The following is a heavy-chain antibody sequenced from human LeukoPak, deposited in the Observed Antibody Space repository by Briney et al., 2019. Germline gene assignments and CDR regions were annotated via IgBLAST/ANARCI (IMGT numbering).Heavy chain of an antibody. V-gene: IGHV4-61*02. D-gene: IGHD5-18*01. CDR3: ARDSYNYGSGSFDY. CDR1: GASIISGSYY. CDR2: MSTGGNT. Sequence: SETLSLTCTVSGASIISGSYYWSWIRQPAGKGLEWVGRMSTGGNTNYNPSLKSRVTISVDTSKNQFSLNLTSVTAADTAVYYCARDSYNYGSGSFDYWGQGTLVTVSS. J-gene: IGHJ4*02.